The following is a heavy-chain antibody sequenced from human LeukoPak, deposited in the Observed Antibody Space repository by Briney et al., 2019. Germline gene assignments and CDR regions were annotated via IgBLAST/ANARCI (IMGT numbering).Heavy chain of an antibody. V-gene: IGHV1-2*02. D-gene: IGHD2-2*01. Sequence: ASVKVSCKXSGYTFTGYYMHWVRQAPGQGLEWMGWINPNSGGTNYAQKFQGRVTMTRDTSISTAYMELSRLRSDDTAVYYCARGLIVVVPTDYWGQGTLVTVSS. CDR1: GYTFTGYY. CDR2: INPNSGGT. CDR3: ARGLIVVVPTDY. J-gene: IGHJ4*02.